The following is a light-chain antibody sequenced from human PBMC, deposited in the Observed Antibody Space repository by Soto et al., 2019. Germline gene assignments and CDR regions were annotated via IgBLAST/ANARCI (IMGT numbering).Light chain of an antibody. J-gene: IGKJ5*01. V-gene: IGKV4-1*01. CDR1: QSVLSSSNNKNS. CDR3: LQQHSYPLT. CDR2: WAS. Sequence: DIVMTQSPDSLAVSLGERATINCTSSQSVLSSSNNKNSLTWYQKKPGQPPKLLIYWASTRESGVPDRFRGSGSGTEFTLTISSLQPEELATDDGLQQHSYPLTFGQGTRLEIK.